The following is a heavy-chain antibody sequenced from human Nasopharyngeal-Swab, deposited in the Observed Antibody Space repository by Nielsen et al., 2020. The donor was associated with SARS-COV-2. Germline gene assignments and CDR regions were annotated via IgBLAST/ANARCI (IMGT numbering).Heavy chain of an antibody. CDR2: IIPIFGTA. CDR1: GGTFSSYA. CDR3: ARDFYDILTGYYTRWFDP. D-gene: IGHD3-9*01. V-gene: IGHV1-69*06. J-gene: IGHJ5*02. Sequence: SVKVSCKASGGTFSSYAISWVRQAPGQGLEWRGGIIPIFGTANYAQKFQGRVTITADKSTSTAYMELSSLRSEDTAVYYCARDFYDILTGYYTRWFDPWGQGTLVTVSS.